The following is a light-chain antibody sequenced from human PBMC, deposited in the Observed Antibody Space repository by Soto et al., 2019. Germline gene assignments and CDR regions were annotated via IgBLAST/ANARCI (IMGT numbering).Light chain of an antibody. J-gene: IGKJ5*01. Sequence: EFLITQSPATLSLSPGERATLFCRASQSVASRNLAWHQQKPGQAPRLLIYDASNRATGIPARFSGSGSGTEFTLTISSLQSEDFAVYYCQQYNNWPITCGQGTRME. V-gene: IGKV3D-15*01. CDR1: QSVASRN. CDR3: QQYNNWPIT. CDR2: DAS.